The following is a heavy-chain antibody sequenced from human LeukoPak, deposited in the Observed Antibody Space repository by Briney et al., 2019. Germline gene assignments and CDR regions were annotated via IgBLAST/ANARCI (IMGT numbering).Heavy chain of an antibody. CDR3: ASSPSIAVAGPDYYYYGMDA. Sequence: GASVKVSCKASGYTFSGYYMHWVRQAPGQGLEWMGIINPSGGSTSYAQKFQGRVTMTRDTSTSTVYMELSSLRSEDTAVYYCASSPSIAVAGPDYYYYGMDAWGQGTTVTVSS. V-gene: IGHV1-46*01. J-gene: IGHJ6*02. CDR2: INPSGGST. CDR1: GYTFSGYY. D-gene: IGHD6-19*01.